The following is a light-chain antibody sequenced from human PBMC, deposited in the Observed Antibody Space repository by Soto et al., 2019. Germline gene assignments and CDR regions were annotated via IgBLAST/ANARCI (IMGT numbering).Light chain of an antibody. V-gene: IGLV2-23*02. CDR1: SSDVGRYNL. J-gene: IGLJ2*01. CDR3: CSYAGSNTP. Sequence: QSVLTQPASVSGSPGQSITISCTGTSSDVGRYNLVSWYQQHPGKAPKLMIYEVTKRPSGVSNRYSGSKSGNTASLTISGLQAEDEADYYCCSYAGSNTPFGGGTKLTVL. CDR2: EVT.